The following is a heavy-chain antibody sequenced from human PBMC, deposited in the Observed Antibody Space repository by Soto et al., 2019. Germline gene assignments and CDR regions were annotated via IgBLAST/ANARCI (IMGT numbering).Heavy chain of an antibody. D-gene: IGHD6-6*01. CDR2: IRSKANSYAT. CDR3: TRPALYSSSSPRDNGMDV. J-gene: IGHJ6*02. V-gene: IGHV3-73*01. Sequence: GGSLRLSCAASGFTFSGSAMHWVRQASGKGLEWVGRIRSKANSYATADAASEKGRFTISRDDSKNTAYLQMNSLKTEDTAVYSCTRPALYSSSSPRDNGMDVWGQGTTVTVSS. CDR1: GFTFSGSA.